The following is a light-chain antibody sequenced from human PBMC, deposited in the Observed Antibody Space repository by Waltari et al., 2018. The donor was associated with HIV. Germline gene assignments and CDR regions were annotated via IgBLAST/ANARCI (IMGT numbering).Light chain of an antibody. CDR3: QQTSSSISWT. CDR2: AAS. Sequence: DIQMTQSPSSLSASVGDSVTITCRAGQSISTSLNWYQQKPGKAPKLLIYAASRLQSGVPSRFSGSGSGTDFTLTISSLQPDDFASYYCQQTSSSISWTFGQGTKVDIK. V-gene: IGKV1-39*01. J-gene: IGKJ1*01. CDR1: QSISTS.